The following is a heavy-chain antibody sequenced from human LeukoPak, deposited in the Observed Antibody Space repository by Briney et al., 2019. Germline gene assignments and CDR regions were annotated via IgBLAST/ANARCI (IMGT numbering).Heavy chain of an antibody. Sequence: EASVKVSCKASGGTFSSYAISWVRQALGQGLEWMGRIIPILGIANYAQKFQGRVTITADKSTSTAYMELSSLRSEDTAVYYCARVLTYYYDSSGPGLYYYYGMDVWGQGTTVTVSS. CDR2: IIPILGIA. CDR1: GGTFSSYA. CDR3: ARVLTYYYDSSGPGLYYYYGMDV. V-gene: IGHV1-69*04. D-gene: IGHD3-22*01. J-gene: IGHJ6*02.